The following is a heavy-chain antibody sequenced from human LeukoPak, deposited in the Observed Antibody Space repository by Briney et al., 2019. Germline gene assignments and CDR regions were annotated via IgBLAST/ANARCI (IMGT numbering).Heavy chain of an antibody. V-gene: IGHV4-39*07. CDR2: INHSGST. D-gene: IGHD3-10*01. J-gene: IGHJ4*02. CDR1: GGSVSSGSYY. Sequence: SETLSLTCTVSGGSVSSGSYYWSWIRQPPGKGLEWIGEINHSGSTNYNPSLKSRVTISVDTSKNQFSLKLSSVTAADTAVYYCARKRGALRKLGYFDYWGQGTLVTVSS. CDR3: ARKRGALRKLGYFDY.